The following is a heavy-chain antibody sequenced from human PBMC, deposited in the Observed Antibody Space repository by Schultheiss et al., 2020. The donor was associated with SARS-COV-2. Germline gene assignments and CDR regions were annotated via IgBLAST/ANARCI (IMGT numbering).Heavy chain of an antibody. CDR2: INPNSGGT. Sequence: SVKVSCTASGYTFTSYDINWVRQAPGQGLEWMGWINPNSGGTNYAQKFQGRVTMTRDTSISTAYMELSRLRSDDTAVYYCARDVSSGSYYNFDYWGQGTLVTVSS. V-gene: IGHV1-2*02. CDR3: ARDVSSGSYYNFDY. J-gene: IGHJ4*02. D-gene: IGHD3-10*01. CDR1: GYTFTSYD.